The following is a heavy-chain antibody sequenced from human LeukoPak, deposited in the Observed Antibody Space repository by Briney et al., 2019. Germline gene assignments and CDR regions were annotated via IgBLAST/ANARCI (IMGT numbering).Heavy chain of an antibody. V-gene: IGHV4-39*01. CDR3: ARHPEYCGGDGSIDY. D-gene: IGHD2-21*02. CDR2: VYYSGSA. Sequence: SETLSLTRSVSGVPINSRRYFWGGLRQPTGKGLEWIGSVYYSGSAYYNPTLKSRVTISVDTSKNQFSLTLSSVTAADTAVYYCARHPEYCGGDGSIDYWGQGTLVTVSS. CDR1: GVPINSRRYF. J-gene: IGHJ4*02.